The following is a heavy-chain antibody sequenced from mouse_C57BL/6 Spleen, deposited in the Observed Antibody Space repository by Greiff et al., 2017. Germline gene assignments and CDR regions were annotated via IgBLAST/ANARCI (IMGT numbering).Heavy chain of an antibody. D-gene: IGHD2-2*01. Sequence: LMEPGASVKISCKASGYTFTDYYMNWVKQSHGKSLEWIGDINPNNGGTSYNQKFKGKATLTVDKSSSTAYMELRSRTSEDSAVYYCARSGGYDYFDYWGQGTTLTVSS. CDR2: INPNNGGT. V-gene: IGHV1-26*01. CDR1: GYTFTDYY. J-gene: IGHJ2*01. CDR3: ARSGGYDYFDY.